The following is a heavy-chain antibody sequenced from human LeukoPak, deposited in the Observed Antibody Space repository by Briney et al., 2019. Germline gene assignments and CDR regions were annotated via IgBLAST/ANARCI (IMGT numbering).Heavy chain of an antibody. CDR1: GYTFTRYD. CDR2: MNPNSGNT. J-gene: IGHJ3*02. D-gene: IGHD3-10*01. V-gene: IGHV1-8*01. CDR3: ARGRHYYGSGSYFGAFDI. Sequence: ASVKVPCKASGYTFTRYDINWVRQATGQGLEWMGWMNPNSGNTGYAQKFQGRVTMTRNTSISTAYMELSSLRSEDTAVYYCARGRHYYGSGSYFGAFDIWGQGTMVTVSS.